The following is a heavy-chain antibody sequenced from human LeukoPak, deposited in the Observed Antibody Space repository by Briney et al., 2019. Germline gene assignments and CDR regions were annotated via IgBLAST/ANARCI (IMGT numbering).Heavy chain of an antibody. CDR2: MNPNSGNT. CDR1: GYTFTSYD. V-gene: IGHV1-8*03. J-gene: IGHJ4*02. Sequence: ASVKISCKASGYTFTSYDINWVRQATGQGLEWMGWMNPNSGNTGYAQKFQGRVTITRNTSISTAYMELSSLRSEDTAVYYWARVFGTTPDYWGQGTLVTVSS. D-gene: IGHD3-3*01. CDR3: ARVFGTTPDY.